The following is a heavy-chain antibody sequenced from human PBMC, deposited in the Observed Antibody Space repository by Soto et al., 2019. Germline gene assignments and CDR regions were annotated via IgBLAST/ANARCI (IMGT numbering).Heavy chain of an antibody. CDR3: ARDLPCGGDCYIPFDY. D-gene: IGHD2-21*02. J-gene: IGHJ4*02. Sequence: SETLSLTCTVSGGSVSSGSYYWSWIRQPPGKGLEWIGYIYYSGSTNYNPSLKSRVTISVDTSKNQFSLKLSSVTAADTSVYYCARDLPCGGDCYIPFDYWGQGTLVTVSS. V-gene: IGHV4-61*01. CDR1: GGSVSSGSYY. CDR2: IYYSGST.